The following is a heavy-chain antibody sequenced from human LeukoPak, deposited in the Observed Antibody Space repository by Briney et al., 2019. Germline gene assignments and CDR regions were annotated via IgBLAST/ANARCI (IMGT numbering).Heavy chain of an antibody. V-gene: IGHV3-21*01. CDR1: GFPFSTYA. J-gene: IGHJ6*02. CDR2: SSSSSSYI. CDR3: GTIWFGEPMDV. D-gene: IGHD3-10*01. Sequence: GGSLRLSCAASGFPFSTYAMICVRQPPGKGLEWDSSSSSSSSYIYSVDSVKGRFTISTDNDKTSLYLQMNSLRAEDKAVYYCGTIWFGEPMDVWGQGTTVTVSS.